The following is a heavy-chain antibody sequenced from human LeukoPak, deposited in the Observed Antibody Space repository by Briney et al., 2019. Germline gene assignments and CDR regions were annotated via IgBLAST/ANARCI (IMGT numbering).Heavy chain of an antibody. V-gene: IGHV3-30*18. CDR3: AKAKLIAVAGATDS. D-gene: IGHD6-19*01. Sequence: PGGSLRLSCAASGFSFSSYAMSWVRQAPGKGLEWVAVISYDGDNKYYADSVKGRFTISRDNSKNTLYLQMNSLRAEDTAVYFCAKAKLIAVAGATDSWGQGTLVTVSS. CDR2: ISYDGDNK. CDR1: GFSFSSYA. J-gene: IGHJ4*02.